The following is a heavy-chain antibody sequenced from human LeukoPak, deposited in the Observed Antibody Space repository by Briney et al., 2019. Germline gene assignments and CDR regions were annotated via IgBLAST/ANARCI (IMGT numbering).Heavy chain of an antibody. CDR2: INPHSGNT. Sequence: ASVKVSCKASGYTFTAYYMSWVRQAPGQGLEWMGWINPHSGNTKYAQKFQGRVTMTRDTSISTAYTELIRLRSNDTAVYYCARQGRLREFDYWGQGTLVTVSS. D-gene: IGHD5-12*01. CDR1: GYTFTAYY. CDR3: ARQGRLREFDY. J-gene: IGHJ4*02. V-gene: IGHV1-2*02.